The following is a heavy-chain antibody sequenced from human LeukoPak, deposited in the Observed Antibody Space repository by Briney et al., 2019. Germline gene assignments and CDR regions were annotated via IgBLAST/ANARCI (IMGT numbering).Heavy chain of an antibody. D-gene: IGHD3-22*01. CDR1: GGSISSSSYY. CDR3: ARVGSITMIVVVIPDAFDI. J-gene: IGHJ3*02. V-gene: IGHV4-39*01. Sequence: PSETLSLTCTVSGGSISSSSYYWGWIRQPPGNGLEWIGSIYYSGSTYYNPSLKSRVTKSVDTSKNQFSLKLSSVTAADTAVYYCARVGSITMIVVVIPDAFDIWGQGTMVTVSS. CDR2: IYYSGST.